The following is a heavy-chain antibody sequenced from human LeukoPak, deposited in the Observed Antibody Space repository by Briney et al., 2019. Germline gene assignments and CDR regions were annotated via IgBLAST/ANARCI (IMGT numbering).Heavy chain of an antibody. V-gene: IGHV1-46*01. CDR3: ARAPNGGLPGGY. CDR2: INPGGGST. J-gene: IGHJ4*02. D-gene: IGHD7-27*01. Sequence: ASVKVSCKASGYTFTTYYIHWVRQAPGQGLEWLGIINPGGGSTRYAKKFQGRVTMTRDTSTSTVYMELSSLRSEDTAVYYCARAPNGGLPGGYWGQGTLVIVSS. CDR1: GYTFTTYY.